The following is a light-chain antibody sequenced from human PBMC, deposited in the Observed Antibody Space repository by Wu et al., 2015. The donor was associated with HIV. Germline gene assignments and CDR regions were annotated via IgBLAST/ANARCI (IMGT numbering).Light chain of an antibody. CDR1: ESISSS. J-gene: IGKJ1*01. V-gene: IGKV3-11*01. CDR3: QQRTNWLGT. Sequence: EIVLTQSPATLSLSPGERATLSCRASESISSSLAWYQQKPGQAPRLLIYDGSNRATGVPARFSGSASETDFTLTISSLEPEDFAVYFCQQRTNWLGTFGQGTKVEIK. CDR2: DGS.